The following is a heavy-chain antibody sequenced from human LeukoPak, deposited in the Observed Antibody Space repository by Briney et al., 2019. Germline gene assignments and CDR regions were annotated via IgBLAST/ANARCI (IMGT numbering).Heavy chain of an antibody. J-gene: IGHJ4*02. D-gene: IGHD3-16*02. CDR2: INPNSGGT. CDR1: GYTFTGYY. V-gene: IGHV1-2*02. Sequence: GASVKVSCKVSGYTFTGYYMHWVRQAPGQGLEWMGWINPNSGGTNYAQKFQGRVTMTRDTSISTAYMELSRLRSDDTAVYYCARVAPLRLGELSFLRFWDYWGQGTLVTVSS. CDR3: ARVAPLRLGELSFLRFWDY.